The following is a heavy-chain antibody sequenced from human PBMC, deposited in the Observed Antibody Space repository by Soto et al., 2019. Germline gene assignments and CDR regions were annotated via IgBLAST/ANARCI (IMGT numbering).Heavy chain of an antibody. CDR3: ARHVRGWQLMLDN. V-gene: IGHV4-39*01. D-gene: IGHD6-13*01. CDR2: IYFSGST. J-gene: IGHJ4*02. Sequence: QLQLQESGPDLVKPSETFSLSGTVSGGSISISSSYWGWIGQPQGKGLEWIGRIYFSGSTHYNVSLTSRVTISVDTSRNQFSLKLSSVTATDTAVYYCARHVRGWQLMLDNWGQGSLVTVSS. CDR1: GGSISISSSY.